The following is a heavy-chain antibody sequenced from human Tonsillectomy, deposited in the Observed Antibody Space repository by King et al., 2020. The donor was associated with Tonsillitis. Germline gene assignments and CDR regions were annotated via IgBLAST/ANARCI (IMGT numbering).Heavy chain of an antibody. CDR1: GASISRNY. CDR2: IYYSGTT. CDR3: ARDFYDSSGYRGYFEY. J-gene: IGHJ4*02. Sequence: QLQESGPGLVRPSETLSLTCTVSGASISRNYWNWVRQPPGRGLEWIGYIYYSGTTDYNPSLGSRVTISVDTSKNQFSLNLTSVTAADTAVYYCARDFYDSSGYRGYFEYWGQGALVTGSS. D-gene: IGHD3-22*01. V-gene: IGHV4-59*01.